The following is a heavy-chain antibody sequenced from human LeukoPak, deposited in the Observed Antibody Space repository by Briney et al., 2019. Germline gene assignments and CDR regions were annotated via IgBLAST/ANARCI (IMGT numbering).Heavy chain of an antibody. CDR1: GGSISNNY. D-gene: IGHD6-19*01. J-gene: IGHJ4*02. CDR3: AKYGGSGRVIDY. Sequence: PSETLSLTCTVSGGSISNNYWTWIRQPPGKGLEYIGYIYYTGGTNYNPSLKSRVTISVDTSKNQFSLKLSSVTAADTAVYFCAKYGGSGRVIDYWGQGTLVTVSS. CDR2: IYYTGGT. V-gene: IGHV4-59*08.